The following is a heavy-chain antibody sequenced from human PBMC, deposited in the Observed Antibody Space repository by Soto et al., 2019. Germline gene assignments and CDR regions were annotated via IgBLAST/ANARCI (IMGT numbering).Heavy chain of an antibody. J-gene: IGHJ5*02. CDR2: AYYSGST. V-gene: IGHV4-59*11. D-gene: IGHD2-8*01. Sequence: ETLPRPCSLSGGPISHHRWSGIRHSPAKGLAWLGYAYYSGSTDYNPSLKSRVTMSVDTSKNQVSLKLNSVTTAETAVYYCARDRSTYGGGGTGEVKENWFEPWGTGTLGTVSS. CDR1: GGPISHHR. CDR3: ARDRSTYGGGGTGEVKENWFEP.